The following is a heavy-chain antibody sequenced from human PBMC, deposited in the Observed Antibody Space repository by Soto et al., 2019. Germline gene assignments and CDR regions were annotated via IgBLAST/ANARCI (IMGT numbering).Heavy chain of an antibody. V-gene: IGHV1-3*01. CDR2: INAGNGNT. CDR1: GYTFTSYA. Sequence: ASVKVSCKASGYTFTSYAMHGGRQAPGQRLEWMGWINAGNGNTKYSQKFQGRVTITRDTSASTAYMELSSLRSEDTAVYYCARDIVVVPGDWFDPWGQGTLVTVSS. J-gene: IGHJ5*02. CDR3: ARDIVVVPGDWFDP. D-gene: IGHD2-2*01.